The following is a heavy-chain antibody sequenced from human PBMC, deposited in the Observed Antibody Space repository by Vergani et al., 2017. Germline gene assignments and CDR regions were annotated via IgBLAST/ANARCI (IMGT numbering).Heavy chain of an antibody. Sequence: QVQLVESGGGVVQPGRSLRLSCAASGFTFSSYGMHWVRQAPGKGLEWVAVISYDGSNKYYADSVKGRFTISRDNSKNTLYLQMNSLRAKDTAVYYCAKISDLNGLLPAAGKHCVYWGEGTLVIVAS. V-gene: IGHV3-30*18. CDR3: AKISDLNGLLPAAGKHCVY. J-gene: IGHJ4*02. D-gene: IGHD2-2*01. CDR1: GFTFSSYG. CDR2: ISYDGSNK.